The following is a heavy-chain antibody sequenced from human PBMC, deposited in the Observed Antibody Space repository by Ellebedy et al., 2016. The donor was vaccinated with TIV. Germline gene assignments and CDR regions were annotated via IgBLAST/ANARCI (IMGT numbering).Heavy chain of an antibody. CDR2: ISRTNSI. J-gene: IGHJ4*02. D-gene: IGHD3-9*01. V-gene: IGHV3-69-1*01. CDR3: VRDHDWAFDY. Sequence: GESLKISCAASGFPFSDFAVNWVRQAPGKGLEWVSYISRTNSIYYADSVRGRFTVSRDNAKSSLYLQMHSLRDEDTAVYYCVRDHDWAFDYWGQGTVVTVSS. CDR1: GFPFSDFA.